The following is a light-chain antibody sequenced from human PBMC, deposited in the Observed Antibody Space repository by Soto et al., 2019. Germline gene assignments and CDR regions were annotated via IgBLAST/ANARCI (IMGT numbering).Light chain of an antibody. CDR2: EVS. V-gene: IGLV2-23*02. Sequence: QSVLTQPASVSGSPGQSITISCTGTSSDVGSYNLVSWYQQHPGKAPKLMIYEVSKRPSGVSNRFSGSKSGNTASLTISGLQAEDEADYYCCSYAGSSTYVVFGGETKLTVL. CDR1: SSDVGSYNL. CDR3: CSYAGSSTYVV. J-gene: IGLJ2*01.